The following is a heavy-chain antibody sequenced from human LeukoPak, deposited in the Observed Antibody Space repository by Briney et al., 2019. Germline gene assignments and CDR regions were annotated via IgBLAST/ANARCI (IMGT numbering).Heavy chain of an antibody. Sequence: SETLSLTCAVYGGSFSGYYWSWIRQPPGKGLEWIGEINHSGSTNYNPSLKSRVTISVDTSKNQFSLKLSSVTAADTAVYYCARDGSSGWHDYWGQGTLVTVSS. CDR2: INHSGST. J-gene: IGHJ4*02. CDR1: GGSFSGYY. D-gene: IGHD6-19*01. V-gene: IGHV4-34*01. CDR3: ARDGSSGWHDY.